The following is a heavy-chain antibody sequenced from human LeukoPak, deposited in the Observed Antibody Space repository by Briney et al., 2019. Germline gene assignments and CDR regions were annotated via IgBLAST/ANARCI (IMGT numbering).Heavy chain of an antibody. D-gene: IGHD5-18*01. CDR2: IRGKADNYAT. CDR1: GFTFSGSP. Sequence: GGSLRLSCAASGFTFSGSPILWVRQASGKGLEWVGRIRGKADNYATAYAASVQGRCTISRDNAKNSLYLQMNSLRAEDTAVYYCARDLQLWTTRDTRGGAQVGYWGQGTLVTVSS. V-gene: IGHV3-73*01. J-gene: IGHJ4*02. CDR3: ARDLQLWTTRDTRGGAQVGY.